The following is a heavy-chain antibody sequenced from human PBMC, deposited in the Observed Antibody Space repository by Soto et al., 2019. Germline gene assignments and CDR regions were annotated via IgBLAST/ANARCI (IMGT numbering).Heavy chain of an antibody. D-gene: IGHD1-26*01. CDR2: IYYSGST. V-gene: IGHV4-39*01. CDR1: VGSISSSSYC. J-gene: IGHJ3*02. CDR3: ARHGEWETGAFDI. Sequence: PTEALSVTCTVSVGSISSSSYCWGWIRQPPGKGLEWIGSIYYSGSTYYNPSLKSRVTISVDTSKNQFSLKLSSVTAADAAVYYCARHGEWETGAFDIWGQGTMVTVSS.